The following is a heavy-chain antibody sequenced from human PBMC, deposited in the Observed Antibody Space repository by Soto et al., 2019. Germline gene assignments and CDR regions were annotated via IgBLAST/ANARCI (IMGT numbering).Heavy chain of an antibody. Sequence: VGSLRLSCAASGFTFSSYAMSWVRQAPGKGLEWVSAISGSGGSTYYADSVKGRFTISRDNSKNTLYLQMNSLRAEDTAVYYCAKDVEWLRFGAFDYWGQGTLVTVSS. CDR2: ISGSGGST. CDR1: GFTFSSYA. CDR3: AKDVEWLRFGAFDY. J-gene: IGHJ4*02. D-gene: IGHD5-12*01. V-gene: IGHV3-23*01.